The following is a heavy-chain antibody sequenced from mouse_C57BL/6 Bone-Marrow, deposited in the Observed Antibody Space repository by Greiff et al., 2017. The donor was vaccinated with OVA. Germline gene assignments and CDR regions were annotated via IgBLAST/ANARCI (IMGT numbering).Heavy chain of an antibody. Sequence: QVQLQQSGAELARPGASVKMSCKASGYTFTSYTMHWVKQRPGQGLEWIGHINPSSGYTKYNQKFKDKATLTADKSSNTAYMQLSSLTSEDSAIYYCNTGYFDYWGQGTTLTVSS. CDR1: GYTFTSYT. CDR2: INPSSGYT. J-gene: IGHJ2*01. CDR3: NTGYFDY. V-gene: IGHV1-4*01. D-gene: IGHD3-1*01.